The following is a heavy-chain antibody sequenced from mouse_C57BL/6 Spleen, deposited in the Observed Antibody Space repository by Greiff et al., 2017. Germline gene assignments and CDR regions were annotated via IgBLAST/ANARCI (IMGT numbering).Heavy chain of an antibody. Sequence: EVQLQQSGPELVKPGASVKISCKASGYTFTDYYMNWVKQSHGKSLEWIGDINPNNGGTSYNQKFKGKATLTVDKSSSTAYMELRSLTSEGSAVYYCAREGLDPYYAMDYWGQGTSVTVSS. CDR3: AREGLDPYYAMDY. J-gene: IGHJ4*01. CDR1: GYTFTDYY. D-gene: IGHD3-1*01. CDR2: INPNNGGT. V-gene: IGHV1-26*01.